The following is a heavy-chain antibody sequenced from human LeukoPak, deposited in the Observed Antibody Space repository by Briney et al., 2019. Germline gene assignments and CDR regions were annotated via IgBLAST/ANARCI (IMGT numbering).Heavy chain of an antibody. Sequence: GGSLRLSCAASRFTFSSHSMNWVRQAPGKGLEWVSVISGSGGSTYYADSVKGRFTVSRDNSKNTLYLQMSSLRAEDTAVYYCAKENYGDSTGGRFQHWGQGTLVTVSS. CDR3: AKENYGDSTGGRFQH. V-gene: IGHV3-23*01. CDR2: ISGSGGST. CDR1: RFTFSSHS. J-gene: IGHJ1*01. D-gene: IGHD4-17*01.